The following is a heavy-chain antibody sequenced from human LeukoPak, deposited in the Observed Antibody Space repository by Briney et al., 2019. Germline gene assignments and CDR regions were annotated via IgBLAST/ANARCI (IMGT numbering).Heavy chain of an antibody. D-gene: IGHD5-18*01. Sequence: SETLSLTCTVSGGSISSYYWTWIRQPPGKGLEWIGSIYYSGSTYYNPSLKSRVTVSVDTSKNQFSLKLSSVTAADTAVYYCARVSGYSYGSNWFDPWGQGTLVTVSS. CDR3: ARVSGYSYGSNWFDP. CDR1: GGSISSYY. V-gene: IGHV4-39*07. J-gene: IGHJ5*02. CDR2: IYYSGST.